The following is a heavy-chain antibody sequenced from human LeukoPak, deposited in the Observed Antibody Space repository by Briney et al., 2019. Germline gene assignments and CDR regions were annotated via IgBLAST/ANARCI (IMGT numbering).Heavy chain of an antibody. CDR3: AKDRRNPARRGYSGYGGGSCFDY. Sequence: GGSLRLSCAASGFTFSSYAMSWVRQAPGKGLEWVSAISGSGGSTYYADSVKGRFTISRDNSKNTLYLQMNSLRAEDTAVYYCAKDRRNPARRGYSGYGGGSCFDYWGQGTLVTVSS. CDR2: ISGSGGST. CDR1: GFTFSSYA. V-gene: IGHV3-23*01. D-gene: IGHD5-12*01. J-gene: IGHJ4*02.